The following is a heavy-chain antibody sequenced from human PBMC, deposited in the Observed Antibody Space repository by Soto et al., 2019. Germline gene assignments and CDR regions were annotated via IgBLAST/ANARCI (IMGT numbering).Heavy chain of an antibody. CDR2: ISYDGNTQ. J-gene: IGHJ4*02. CDR3: AKETNAYEINF. CDR1: GFIFSGYA. Sequence: QVQLVESGGGVVQPGGSLRLCCAASGFIFSGYAMHWVRQAPGKGLEWVAVISYDGNTQYYADSVKGRFTVSRDNSNNILYVEMNNLRDEDMAMYYCAKETNAYEINFWGQGTLVTVSP. D-gene: IGHD3-9*01. V-gene: IGHV3-30-3*01.